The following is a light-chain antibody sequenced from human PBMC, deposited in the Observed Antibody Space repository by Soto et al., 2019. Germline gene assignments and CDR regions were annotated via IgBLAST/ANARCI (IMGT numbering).Light chain of an antibody. CDR2: GAS. CDR3: QQWGISPPYT. Sequence: EIVLTQSPGTLSLSPGERATLSCRASQSVSSSYLAWYQQKPGQAPRLLIYGASSRATGLPDRFSGSGSGTDFTLTISRLEPEDVAVYYCQQWGISPPYTFGQGTKLEIK. J-gene: IGKJ2*01. CDR1: QSVSSSY. V-gene: IGKV3-20*01.